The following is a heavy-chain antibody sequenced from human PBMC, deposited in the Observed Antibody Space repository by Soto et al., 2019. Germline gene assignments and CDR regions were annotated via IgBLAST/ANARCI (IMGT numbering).Heavy chain of an antibody. CDR3: ARGQWLPRGEY. D-gene: IGHD6-19*01. V-gene: IGHV4-34*02. CDR1: GGSFSGCF. J-gene: IGHJ4*02. CDR2: INHSGST. Sequence: QVQLQQWGAGLLKPSGTLSLTCAVHGGSFSGCFWTWIRQPPGKGLEWIGEINHSGSTNYNPSLKSRVTISVDTSENQFSLRLTSVTAADTAVYYCARGQWLPRGEYWGQGTLVTVSS.